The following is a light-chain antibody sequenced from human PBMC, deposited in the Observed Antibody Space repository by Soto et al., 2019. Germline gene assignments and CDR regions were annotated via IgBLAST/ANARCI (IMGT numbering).Light chain of an antibody. CDR2: DVS. Sequence: QSALTQPASVSGSPGQSITISCTGTSSDVGGYNYVSWYQQYPGKAPKLMIYDVSNRPSGVSNRFSGSKSGNTASLTISGLQTEDEADYYCSSYTSSSNGVFGTGTKVTVL. CDR3: SSYTSSSNGV. J-gene: IGLJ1*01. CDR1: SSDVGGYNY. V-gene: IGLV2-14*01.